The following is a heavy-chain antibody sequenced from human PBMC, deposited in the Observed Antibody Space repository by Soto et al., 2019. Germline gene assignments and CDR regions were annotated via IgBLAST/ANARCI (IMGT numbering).Heavy chain of an antibody. J-gene: IGHJ4*02. CDR3: ARHRMATIY. D-gene: IGHD5-12*01. CDR1: GGSISSSSYY. CDR2: IYYSGST. Sequence: PSETLSLTCTVSGGSISSSSYYWGWIRQPPGKGLEWIGNIYYSGSTYYNPSLKSRVTISVDTSKNQFSLKLSSVTAADTAVYYCARHRMATIYWGQGALVTVSS. V-gene: IGHV4-39*01.